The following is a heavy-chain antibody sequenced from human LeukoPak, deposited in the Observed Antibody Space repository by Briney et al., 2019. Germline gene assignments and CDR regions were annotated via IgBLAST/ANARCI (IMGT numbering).Heavy chain of an antibody. D-gene: IGHD3-10*01. CDR1: GGSISSSSYY. CDR2: IYTSGST. Sequence: SETLSLTCFVSGGSISSSSYYWSWIRQPAGKGLEWIGRIYTSGSTKYNPSLKSRVTISVDTSKNQFSLKLRSVTAADTAVYYCAREFWSYRSGNLQAFDIWGQGTMFTVSS. CDR3: AREFWSYRSGNLQAFDI. V-gene: IGHV4-61*02. J-gene: IGHJ3*02.